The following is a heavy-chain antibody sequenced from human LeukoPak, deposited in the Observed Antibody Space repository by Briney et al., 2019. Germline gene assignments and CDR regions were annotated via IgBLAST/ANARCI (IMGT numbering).Heavy chain of an antibody. Sequence: ASVEVSCKASGYTFTSNYIHWVRQAPGQGLEWMGMIYPRDGSTSYAQKFQGRVTVTRDTSTSTVHMELSGVRSEDTAVYYCARDQEGFDYWGQGTLVTVSS. V-gene: IGHV1-46*01. J-gene: IGHJ4*02. CDR3: ARDQEGFDY. CDR1: GYTFTSNY. CDR2: IYPRDGST.